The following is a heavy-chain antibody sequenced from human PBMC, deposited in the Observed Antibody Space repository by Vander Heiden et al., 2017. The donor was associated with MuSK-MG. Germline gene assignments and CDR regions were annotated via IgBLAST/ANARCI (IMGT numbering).Heavy chain of an antibody. CDR1: GGSISSSSYY. J-gene: IGHJ4*02. CDR2: IYYSGST. D-gene: IGHD3-22*01. Sequence: LQESGPGLVKPSETLSLTCTVSGGSISSSSYYWGWIRQPPGKGLEWIGSIYYSGSTYYNPSLKSRVTISVDTSKNQFSLKLSSVTAAETAVYYCASDYYDSSGYYVSVGYWGQGTLVTVYS. V-gene: IGHV4-39*07. CDR3: ASDYYDSSGYYVSVGY.